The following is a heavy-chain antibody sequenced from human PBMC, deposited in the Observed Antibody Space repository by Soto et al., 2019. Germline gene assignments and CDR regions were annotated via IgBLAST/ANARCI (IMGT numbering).Heavy chain of an antibody. D-gene: IGHD5-12*01. J-gene: IGHJ4*02. CDR1: GFTFSDYY. Sequence: GGSLRLSCAASGFTFSDYYMSWIRQAPGKGLEWVSYISSSGSTIYYADSVKGRFTISRDNAKNSLYLQMNSLRAEDTAVYYCASSSRWLRDAYFDYWGQGTLVTVSS. CDR3: ASSSRWLRDAYFDY. CDR2: ISSSGSTI. V-gene: IGHV3-11*01.